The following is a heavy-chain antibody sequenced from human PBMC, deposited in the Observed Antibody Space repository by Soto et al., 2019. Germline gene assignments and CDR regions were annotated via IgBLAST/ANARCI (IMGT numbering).Heavy chain of an antibody. CDR2: ITGSGDTT. D-gene: IGHD1-26*01. J-gene: IGHJ5*02. CDR3: AKDLYVQPPSGWFDP. V-gene: IGHV3-23*01. CDR1: GFPFTDHA. Sequence: QPGGSLRLSCAASGFPFTDHAMHWVRQAPGGGLQWVSAITGSGDTTYYADSVKGRFTISRDNSKNSLYLQMNSLRTEDTAVYFCAKDLYVQPPSGWFDPWGQGTLVTVSS.